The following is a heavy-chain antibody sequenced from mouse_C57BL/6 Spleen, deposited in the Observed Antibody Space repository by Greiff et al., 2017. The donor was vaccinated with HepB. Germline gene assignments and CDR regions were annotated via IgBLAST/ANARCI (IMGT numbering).Heavy chain of an antibody. J-gene: IGHJ4*01. CDR1: GFNIKNTY. V-gene: IGHV14-3*01. CDR2: IDPANGNT. D-gene: IGHD2-4*01. Sequence: VQLKESVAELVRPGASVKLSCTASGFNIKNTYMHWVKQRPEQGLEWIGRIDPANGNTKYAPKFQGKATITADTSSNTAYLQLSSLTSEDTAIYYCAPYDYADVSYAMDYWGQGTSVTVSS. CDR3: APYDYADVSYAMDY.